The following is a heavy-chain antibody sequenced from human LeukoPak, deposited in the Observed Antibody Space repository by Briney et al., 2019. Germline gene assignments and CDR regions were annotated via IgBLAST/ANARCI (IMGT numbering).Heavy chain of an antibody. D-gene: IGHD3-10*01. Sequence: PSQTLSLTCSVSGGSISSSNYYWSWIRQPAGKGLEWIARIYTSESTNYNPSLKSRVTISVDTSRNQFSLKLSSVTAADTAVYYCARGLWFGDENPLYFDYWGQGILVTVSS. J-gene: IGHJ4*02. CDR2: IYTSEST. CDR1: GGSISSSNYY. CDR3: ARGLWFGDENPLYFDY. V-gene: IGHV4-61*02.